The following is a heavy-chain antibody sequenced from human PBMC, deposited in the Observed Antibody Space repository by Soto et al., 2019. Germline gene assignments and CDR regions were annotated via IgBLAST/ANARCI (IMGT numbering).Heavy chain of an antibody. J-gene: IGHJ6*02. CDR1: GFTLSNYT. Sequence: GGSLRLAWPACGFTLSNYTMSWLRQAPGKGLEWVSAISGSGDSTYYADSVKGRFTISRDNSNSTLYLQMNSLRAEDTAVYYCAKDINYDSSGYVSGYVDYYYGMDVWGQGTTVTVSS. CDR2: ISGSGDST. CDR3: AKDINYDSSGYVSGYVDYYYGMDV. D-gene: IGHD3-22*01. V-gene: IGHV3-23*01.